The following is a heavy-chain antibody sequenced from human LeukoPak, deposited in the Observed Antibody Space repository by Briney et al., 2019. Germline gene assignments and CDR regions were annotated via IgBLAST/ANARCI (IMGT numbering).Heavy chain of an antibody. D-gene: IGHD3-22*01. J-gene: IGHJ5*02. CDR1: VFTFSSYA. CDR2: ISGSGGST. V-gene: IGHV3-23*01. CDR3: AKDLGRHYDSSGYPPA. Sequence: VGSLRLSCAASVFTFSSYAMSWVRQAPGKGLEWVSAISGSGGSTYYADSVKGRFTISRDNSKNTLYLQMNSLRAEDTAVYYCAKDLGRHYDSSGYPPAWSQGTLVTVSS.